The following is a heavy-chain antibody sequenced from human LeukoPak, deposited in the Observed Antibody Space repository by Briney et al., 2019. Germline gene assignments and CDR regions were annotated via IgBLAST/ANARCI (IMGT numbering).Heavy chain of an antibody. D-gene: IGHD6-13*01. V-gene: IGHV4-34*01. J-gene: IGHJ4*01. Sequence: SETLSLTCAVYGGSFSGYYWSWIRQPPGKGLEWIGEINHSGSTNYNPSLKSRVTISVDTSKNQFSLKLSSVTAADTAVYYCARSQPAAAAGDYSTVGVGYYFDYWGQGTLVTVSS. CDR3: ARSQPAAAAGDYSTVGVGYYFDY. CDR2: INHSGST. CDR1: GGSFSGYY.